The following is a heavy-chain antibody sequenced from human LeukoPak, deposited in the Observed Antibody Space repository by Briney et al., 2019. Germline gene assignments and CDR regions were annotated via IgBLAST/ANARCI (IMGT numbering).Heavy chain of an antibody. Sequence: PGGSLRLSSAASGFTFSSYEMNWVRQAPGKGLEWVSYISSSGSTIYYADSVKGRFTISRDNAKNSLYLQMNSLRAEDTAVYYCARDLAMIVVVPAAIYGIDVWGQGTTVTVSS. J-gene: IGHJ6*02. V-gene: IGHV3-48*03. CDR2: ISSSGSTI. CDR3: ARDLAMIVVVPAAIYGIDV. D-gene: IGHD2-2*01. CDR1: GFTFSSYE.